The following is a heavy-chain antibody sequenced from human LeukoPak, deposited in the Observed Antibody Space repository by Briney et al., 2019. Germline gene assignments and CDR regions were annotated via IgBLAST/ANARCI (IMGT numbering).Heavy chain of an antibody. CDR1: GYTFSGYY. V-gene: IGHV1-2*02. CDR3: ARDPLRVKSGYEGNWFDP. Sequence: ASVKVSCKASGYTFSGYYVHWVRQAPGQGLEWMGWINPNSGGTNYAQKFQGRVTMTRDTSISTAYMELSRLRSDDTAVYYCARDPLRVKSGYEGNWFDPWGQGTLVTVSS. CDR2: INPNSGGT. D-gene: IGHD5-12*01. J-gene: IGHJ5*02.